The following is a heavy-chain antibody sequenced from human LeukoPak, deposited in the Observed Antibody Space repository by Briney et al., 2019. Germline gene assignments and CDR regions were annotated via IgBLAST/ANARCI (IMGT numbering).Heavy chain of an antibody. CDR3: ERHPTLTCGGNFDY. V-gene: IGHV4-39*01. CDR1: VGSISRSSYY. D-gene: IGHD4/OR15-4a*01. Sequence: SETLSLTCSVSVGSISRSSYYWGWIRQPPGKGLEWIGSLYNTETTYHNPSLQSRVTISVDTSKNQLSLKLSSVTASDTAVYYCERHPTLTCGGNFDYWGQGTLVNVSS. CDR2: LYNTETT. J-gene: IGHJ4*02.